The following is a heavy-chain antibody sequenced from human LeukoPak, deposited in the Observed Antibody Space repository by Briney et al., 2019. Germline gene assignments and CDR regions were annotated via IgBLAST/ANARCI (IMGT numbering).Heavy chain of an antibody. V-gene: IGHV3-30*02. CDR2: IRYDGGNK. CDR3: AKDLPGDGDY. J-gene: IGHJ4*02. Sequence: PGGSLRLSCAASGFTFSSYGMHWVRQAPGKGLEGVAFIRYDGGNKYYADSVKGRFTISRDNSENTLYLQMNSLRAEDTAVYYCAKDLPGDGDYWGQGTLVTVSS. D-gene: IGHD3-10*01. CDR1: GFTFSSYG.